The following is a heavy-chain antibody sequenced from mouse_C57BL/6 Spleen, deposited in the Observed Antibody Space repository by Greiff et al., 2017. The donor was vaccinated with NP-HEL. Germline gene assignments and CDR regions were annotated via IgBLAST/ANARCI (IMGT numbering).Heavy chain of an antibody. CDR1: RYTFTSYD. CDR2: IYPRDGST. V-gene: IGHV1-85*01. Sequence: QVQLQQSGPELVKPGASVKLSCKASRYTFTSYDINWVKQRPGQGLEWIGWIYPRDGSTKYNEKCKGKATVTVDTSSSTAYMERHSLTSEDSAVYFCAREGQAWFAYWGQGTLVTVSA. CDR3: AREGQAWFAY. J-gene: IGHJ3*01. D-gene: IGHD3-3*01.